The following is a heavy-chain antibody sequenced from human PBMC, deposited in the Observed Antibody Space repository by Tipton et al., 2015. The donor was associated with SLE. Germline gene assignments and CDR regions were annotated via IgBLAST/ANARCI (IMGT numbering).Heavy chain of an antibody. CDR3: AKRSLETCFDC. CDR2: ISGSGGSI. J-gene: IGHJ4*02. CDR1: GFTFSNFA. D-gene: IGHD1-1*01. Sequence: SLRLSCAASGFTFSNFAMTWVRQAPGRGLEWVSGISGSGGSIHYADSEKGRFTISRDNSKNKLYLQMNSLRAEDTAVYYCAKRSLETCFDCWGQGTLVTFSS. V-gene: IGHV3-23*01.